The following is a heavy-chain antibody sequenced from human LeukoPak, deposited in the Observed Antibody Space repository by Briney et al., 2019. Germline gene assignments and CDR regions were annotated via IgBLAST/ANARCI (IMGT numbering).Heavy chain of an antibody. V-gene: IGHV3-21*01. CDR2: ISSSSSYI. Sequence: GGSLRLSCAASGFTFSSYSMNWVRQAPGKGLEWVSSISSSSSYIYYADSVKGRFTISRDNAKNSLYLQMNSLRAEDTAVYYCARGLDMRVGAYGEIGYWGQGTLVTVSS. J-gene: IGHJ4*02. CDR1: GFTFSSYS. CDR3: ARGLDMRVGAYGEIGY. D-gene: IGHD1-26*01.